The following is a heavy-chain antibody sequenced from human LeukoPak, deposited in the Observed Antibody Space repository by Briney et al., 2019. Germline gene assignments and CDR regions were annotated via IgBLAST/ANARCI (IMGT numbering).Heavy chain of an antibody. V-gene: IGHV3-74*01. Sequence: GGSLRLSCAASRFTFSTYWMHWVRQAPGRGLVWVSRINSDGSSTSYADSVKGRFTFSRDNAKNTLYLQMNSLRAEDTAVYYCVGSSDWWGFYYWGQGTLVTVSS. CDR3: VGSSDWWGFYY. CDR1: RFTFSTYW. J-gene: IGHJ4*02. CDR2: INSDGSST. D-gene: IGHD6-19*01.